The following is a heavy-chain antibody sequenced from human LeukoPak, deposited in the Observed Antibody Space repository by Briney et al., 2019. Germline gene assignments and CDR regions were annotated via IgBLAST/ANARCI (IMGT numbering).Heavy chain of an antibody. J-gene: IGHJ1*01. Sequence: GGSLRLSCAASGFTFSSYAMSWVRQAPGKGLEWVSAISGSGGSTYYADSVKGRFTISRDNSKNTLYLQMNSLRAEDTAVYYCARGSSCYVDFQHWGQGTLVTVSS. CDR3: ARGSSCYVDFQH. V-gene: IGHV3-23*01. CDR1: GFTFSSYA. D-gene: IGHD6-13*01. CDR2: ISGSGGST.